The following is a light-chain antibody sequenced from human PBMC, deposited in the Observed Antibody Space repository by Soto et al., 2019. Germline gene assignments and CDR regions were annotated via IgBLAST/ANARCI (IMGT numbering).Light chain of an antibody. J-gene: IGKJ5*01. CDR1: QSVHIN. V-gene: IGKV3-20*01. CDR2: GAS. CDR3: QQYGSSVT. Sequence: TGLTKSPATLSVYPGERATLHCRASQSVHINLAWYQKKAGQAPRLLIYGASTRATAIPARFSGSGSGTDFTLTISRLEPEDFAVYYCQQYGSSVTFGQGTRVDI.